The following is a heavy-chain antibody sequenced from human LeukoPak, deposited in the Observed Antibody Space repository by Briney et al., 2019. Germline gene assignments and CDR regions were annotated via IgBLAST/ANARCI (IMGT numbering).Heavy chain of an antibody. V-gene: IGHV1-69*01. D-gene: IGHD3-22*01. CDR3: AGFFYDNSGDAFDI. J-gene: IGHJ3*02. Sequence: GASVKVSCKASGGGFTFTSHGISWVRQAPGQGLEWMGGIILIYGSPTYAQKFQGRITITSDESTRTVYMDLSSLRPEDSAVHYCAGFFYDNSGDAFDIWGQGTMVTVSS. CDR2: IILIYGSP. CDR1: GGGFTFTSHG.